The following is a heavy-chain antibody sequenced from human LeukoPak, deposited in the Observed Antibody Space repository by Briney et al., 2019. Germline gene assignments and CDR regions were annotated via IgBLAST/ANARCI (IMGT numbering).Heavy chain of an antibody. CDR2: IYYSGST. CDR1: GGSISSYY. D-gene: IGHD6-19*01. Sequence: SETLSFTCTVSGGSISSYYWSWIRQPPGKGLEWIGYIYYSGSTNYNPSLKSRVTISVDMSKNHFSLRLRSVTAADTAMYYCARGTLYRGWSYYLDFWGQGSQVTVSS. V-gene: IGHV4-59*12. J-gene: IGHJ4*02. CDR3: ARGTLYRGWSYYLDF.